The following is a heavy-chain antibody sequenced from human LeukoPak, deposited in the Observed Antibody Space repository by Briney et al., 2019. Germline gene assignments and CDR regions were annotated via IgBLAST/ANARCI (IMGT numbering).Heavy chain of an antibody. CDR3: VMGYCSGGSCATGYFQH. Sequence: SVKVSCKASGGTLSSYAISWVRQAPGQGLEWMGGIIPIFGTANYAQKFQGRVTITADESTSTAYMELSSLRSEGTAVYYCVMGYCSGGSCATGYFQHWGQGTLVTVSS. CDR2: IIPIFGTA. CDR1: GGTLSSYA. D-gene: IGHD2-15*01. J-gene: IGHJ1*01. V-gene: IGHV1-69*13.